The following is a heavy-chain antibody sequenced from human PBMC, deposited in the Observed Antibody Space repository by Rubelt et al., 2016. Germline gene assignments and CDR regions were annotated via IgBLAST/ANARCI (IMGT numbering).Heavy chain of an antibody. V-gene: IGHV3-48*01. Sequence: APGKGLEWVSYISSSSSTIYYADSVKGRFTISRDNAKNSLYLQMNSLRAEDTAVYYCAREEGIAVAGTDYWGQGTLVTVSS. D-gene: IGHD6-19*01. J-gene: IGHJ4*02. CDR2: ISSSSSTI. CDR3: AREEGIAVAGTDY.